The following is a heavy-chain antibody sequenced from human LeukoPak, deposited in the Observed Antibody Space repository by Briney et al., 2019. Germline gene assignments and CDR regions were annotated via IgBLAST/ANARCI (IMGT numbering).Heavy chain of an antibody. CDR3: ARDRPNWFDP. CDR1: GYTFTSYG. Sequence: ASVKVSCKASGYTFTSYGISWVRQAPGQGLEWMGWISAYNGNTNYAQKLQGRVTMTRDTSTSTVYMELSSLRSEDTAVYYCARDRPNWFDPWGQGTLVTVSS. CDR2: ISAYNGNT. V-gene: IGHV1-18*01. J-gene: IGHJ5*02.